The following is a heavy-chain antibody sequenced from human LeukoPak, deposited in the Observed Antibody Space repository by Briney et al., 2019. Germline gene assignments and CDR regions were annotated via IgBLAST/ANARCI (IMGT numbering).Heavy chain of an antibody. CDR1: GFTFSSYW. CDR2: IKQDGSEK. Sequence: GGSLRLSCAASGFTFSSYWMSWVRQAPGKGLEWVANIKQDGSEKYYVDSVKGRFTISRDNAKNSLYLQMNSLRAEDTAVYYCAREMYDYVWGSYHPYFDYWGQGTLVTVSS. CDR3: AREMYDYVWGSYHPYFDY. D-gene: IGHD3-16*02. V-gene: IGHV3-7*04. J-gene: IGHJ4*02.